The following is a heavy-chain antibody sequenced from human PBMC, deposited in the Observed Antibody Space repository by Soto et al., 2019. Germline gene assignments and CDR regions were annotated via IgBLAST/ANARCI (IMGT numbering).Heavy chain of an antibody. Sequence: GESLKISCKGSGYSFTSYWISWVRQMPGKGLEWMGRIDPSDSYTNYSPSFQGHVTISADKSISTAYLQWSSLKASDTAMYYCARGPAVAGDYYYYYGMDVWGQGTTVTVSS. CDR2: IDPSDSYT. J-gene: IGHJ6*02. CDR1: GYSFTSYW. D-gene: IGHD6-19*01. CDR3: ARGPAVAGDYYYYYGMDV. V-gene: IGHV5-10-1*01.